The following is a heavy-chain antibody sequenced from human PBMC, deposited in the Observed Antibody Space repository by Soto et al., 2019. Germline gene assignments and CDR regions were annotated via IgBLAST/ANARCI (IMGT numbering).Heavy chain of an antibody. CDR1: GFTFSSYA. Sequence: GGSLRLSCAASGFTFSSYAMTWVRQAPGRGLEWVSAISGSGSPAYYADSVKGRFTISRDNSKNTLYLQMNSLRADDTAVYYCARDMSGGTYNYYYGMDVWGQGTTVTVSS. D-gene: IGHD1-26*01. CDR2: ISGSGSPA. V-gene: IGHV3-23*01. J-gene: IGHJ6*02. CDR3: ARDMSGGTYNYYYGMDV.